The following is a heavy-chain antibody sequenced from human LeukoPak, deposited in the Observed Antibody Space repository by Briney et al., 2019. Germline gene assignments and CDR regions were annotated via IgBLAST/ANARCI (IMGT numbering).Heavy chain of an antibody. Sequence: GGSLRLSCAASGFTFSSCEMNWVRQAPGKGLEWLSYISGSGSTIYYADSVKGRFTFSRDNAKNSLYLQMNSLRVEDTAVYYCARQDAYSYGFRAIDYWGQGTLVTVSS. CDR3: ARQDAYSYGFRAIDY. CDR2: ISGSGSTI. D-gene: IGHD5-18*01. V-gene: IGHV3-48*03. CDR1: GFTFSSCE. J-gene: IGHJ4*02.